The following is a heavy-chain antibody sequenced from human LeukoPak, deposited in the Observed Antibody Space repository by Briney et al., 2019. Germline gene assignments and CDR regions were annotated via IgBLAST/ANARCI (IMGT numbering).Heavy chain of an antibody. D-gene: IGHD5-18*01. CDR2: ISGSGNSP. CDR1: GFTFSTYA. Sequence: GGSLRLSCAASGFTFSTYAMTWVRQAPGKGLEWVSGISGSGNSPYYADSVKGRFTISRDNTKNSLYLQMNSLRAEDTAVYYCARVPALDPYYFDYWGQGTLVTVSS. J-gene: IGHJ4*02. V-gene: IGHV3-23*01. CDR3: ARVPALDPYYFDY.